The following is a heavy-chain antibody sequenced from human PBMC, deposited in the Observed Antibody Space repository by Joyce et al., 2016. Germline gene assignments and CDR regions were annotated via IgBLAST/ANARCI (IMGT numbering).Heavy chain of an antibody. Sequence: EVQLVESGGGLLQPGGSLRLSCVVSGFSLSTYWMHWVRQEPGKGLVWVSRIRPEGTGLSYAESVKGRFTVSRDNARDTLYLQMNSLRVEDTALYYCTRDTYGERDYWGQGTLVTVSS. D-gene: IGHD4-17*01. CDR2: IRPEGTGL. CDR1: GFSLSTYW. V-gene: IGHV3-74*01. CDR3: TRDTYGERDY. J-gene: IGHJ4*02.